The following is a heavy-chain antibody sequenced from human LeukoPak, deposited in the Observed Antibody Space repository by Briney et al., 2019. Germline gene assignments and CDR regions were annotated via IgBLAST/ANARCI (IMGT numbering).Heavy chain of an antibody. J-gene: IGHJ6*02. D-gene: IGHD3-3*01. CDR2: IRSKANSYAT. Sequence: GGSLRLSCAASGFTFSGSAMHWVRQASGKGLEWVGRIRSKANSYATAYAASVKGRFTISRDDSKNTAYLQMNSLKTEDTAVYYCTRHGGRNNHITIFGVVSGMDVWGQGTTVTVSS. CDR1: GFTFSGSA. V-gene: IGHV3-73*01. CDR3: TRHGGRNNHITIFGVVSGMDV.